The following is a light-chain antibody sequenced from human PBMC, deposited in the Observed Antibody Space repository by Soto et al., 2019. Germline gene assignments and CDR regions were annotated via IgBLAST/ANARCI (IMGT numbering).Light chain of an antibody. CDR1: QSVSSN. V-gene: IGKV3-15*01. CDR3: QQYSNWPPIT. J-gene: IGKJ5*01. CDR2: GAS. Sequence: EIVMTQSPATLSVSLGERAALSCRASQSVSSNLAWYQLKPGQAPRLLIYGASTRATGIPARFSGSGSGTEFTLTISSLQSEDFAVYYCQQYSNWPPITFGQGTRLEIK.